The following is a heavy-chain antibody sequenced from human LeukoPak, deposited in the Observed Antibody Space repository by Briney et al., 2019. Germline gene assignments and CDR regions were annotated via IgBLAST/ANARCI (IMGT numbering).Heavy chain of an antibody. V-gene: IGHV5-51*01. CDR3: ARGIAEAAVTKFDY. CDR2: IYPGDSDT. CDR1: GYSFTNYW. Sequence: GESLKISCKGSGYSFTNYWIGWVRQMPGKGLEWMGIIYPGDSDTRYSPSFQGQDTISADKSISTAYLQWSSLKASDTAIYYCARGIAEAAVTKFDYWGQGTLVAVSS. D-gene: IGHD6-13*01. J-gene: IGHJ4*02.